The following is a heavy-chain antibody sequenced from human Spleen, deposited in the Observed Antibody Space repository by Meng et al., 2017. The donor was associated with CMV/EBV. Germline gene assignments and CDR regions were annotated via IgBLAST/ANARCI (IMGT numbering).Heavy chain of an antibody. CDR1: GGSISSNSYY. V-gene: IGHV4-39*01. J-gene: IGHJ4*02. Sequence: SETLSLTCAVSGGSISSNSYYWGWIRQPPGKGLEWIGTIYYHGYTYYNPSLKSRVTISVDTSKNQFSLKLSSVTAADTAVYYCARGPPPQWLADWGQGTLVTVSS. D-gene: IGHD6-19*01. CDR2: IYYHGYT. CDR3: ARGPPPQWLAD.